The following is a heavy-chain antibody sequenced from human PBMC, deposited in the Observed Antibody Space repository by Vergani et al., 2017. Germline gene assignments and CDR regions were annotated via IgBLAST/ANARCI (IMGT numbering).Heavy chain of an antibody. J-gene: IGHJ5*02. CDR3: ATMGGATFNRPYNWFDP. CDR1: GFTFSNYY. CDR2: ISDTGSYI. V-gene: IGHV3-21*02. Sequence: EVQLVESGGGLVKPGGSLRLSCATSGFTFSNYYINWVRQAPGKGLEWVSSISDTGSYIYYSDSVKGRFTISRDNAENSVYLEMNSLRVEDTAVYYCATMGGATFNRPYNWFDPRGQGTLVTVSS. D-gene: IGHD1-26*01.